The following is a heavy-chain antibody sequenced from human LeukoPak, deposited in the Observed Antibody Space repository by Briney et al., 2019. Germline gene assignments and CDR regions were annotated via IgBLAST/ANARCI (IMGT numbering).Heavy chain of an antibody. J-gene: IGHJ6*04. CDR3: ARRALRYCSSTSGPAQYYGVDV. D-gene: IGHD2-2*01. CDR2: IKEDGSEK. Sequence: PGGSLRLSCAASGFILSSYWMSWVRQAPGKGLEWVANIKEDGSEKNYVDSVKGRFTISRDNAQHSLYLQTNSLRAEDTAVYYCARRALRYCSSTSGPAQYYGVDVWGKGTTVTASS. V-gene: IGHV3-7*03. CDR1: GFILSSYW.